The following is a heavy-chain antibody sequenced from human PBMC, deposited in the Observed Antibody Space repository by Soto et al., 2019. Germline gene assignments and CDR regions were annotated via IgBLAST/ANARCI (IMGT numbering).Heavy chain of an antibody. D-gene: IGHD2-15*01. V-gene: IGHV3-23*01. CDR3: AKRPPGSCSGGSCRYYSFDL. CDR1: GFTFTSYV. J-gene: IGHJ2*01. Sequence: VQLLESGGGLVQPGGSLRLSCAASGFTFTSYVMSWVRQAPGKGLEWVSIISGSGDSTFYGDSVKGRFSISRDNSKNTLYLQMNSLRVEDTAVYYCAKRPPGSCSGGSCRYYSFDLWGRGTLVTVSS. CDR2: ISGSGDST.